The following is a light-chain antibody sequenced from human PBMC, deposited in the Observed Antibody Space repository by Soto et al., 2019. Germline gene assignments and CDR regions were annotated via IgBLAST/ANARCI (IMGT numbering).Light chain of an antibody. J-gene: IGLJ3*02. V-gene: IGLV1-47*01. CDR1: SSNIGSNY. Sequence: QLVLTQPPSASGTPGQRVTISCSGSSSNIGSNYVYWYQQLPGTAPKLLIYRNNQRPSGVPDRFSGSKSGTSASLANSGLRSEDEADYYCAAWDDSLSGPNWVFGGGTKVTVL. CDR2: RNN. CDR3: AAWDDSLSGPNWV.